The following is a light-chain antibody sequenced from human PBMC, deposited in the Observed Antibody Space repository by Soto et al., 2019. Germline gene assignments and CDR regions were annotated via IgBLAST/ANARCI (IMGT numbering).Light chain of an antibody. V-gene: IGKV2-28*01. Sequence: DIVMTQSPLSLPVTPGEPASISCRSSQSLLHSNGYNYLGWYLQKPGQSPQLLIYLGSNRASGVPDRFSGSGSGTDFTLKISGVEAEDVGVYSCMQVLQNPVTFGPGTKVDIK. CDR2: LGS. CDR1: QSLLHSNGYNY. CDR3: MQVLQNPVT. J-gene: IGKJ3*01.